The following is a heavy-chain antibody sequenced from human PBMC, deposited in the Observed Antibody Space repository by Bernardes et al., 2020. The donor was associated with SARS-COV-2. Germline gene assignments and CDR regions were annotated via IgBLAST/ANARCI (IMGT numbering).Heavy chain of an antibody. CDR3: ARVRAVRFSSSYLDY. J-gene: IGHJ4*02. CDR1: GGSISSYY. D-gene: IGHD6-6*01. Sequence: LSLTCTVSGGSISSYYWSWIRQPPGKGLEWIGYIYYSGSTNYNPSLKSRVSISVDTSKNQFSLKLSSVTAADTAVYYCARVRAVRFSSSYLDYWGQGTLVTVSS. V-gene: IGHV4-59*01. CDR2: IYYSGST.